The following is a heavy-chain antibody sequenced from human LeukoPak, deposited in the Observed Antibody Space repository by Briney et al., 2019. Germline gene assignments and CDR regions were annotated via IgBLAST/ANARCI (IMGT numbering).Heavy chain of an antibody. J-gene: IGHJ4*02. D-gene: IGHD5-18*01. CDR1: GGSISTYY. V-gene: IGHV4-59*01. CDR2: IYYSGST. Sequence: SETLSLTCTVSGGSISTYYWSWIRQPPGKALEWIGYIYYSGSTNYNPSLKSRVTISVDTSKKQFSLKLSSVTAADTAAYYCARLGSGYSYGYEDYWGQGTLVTVSS. CDR3: ARLGSGYSYGYEDY.